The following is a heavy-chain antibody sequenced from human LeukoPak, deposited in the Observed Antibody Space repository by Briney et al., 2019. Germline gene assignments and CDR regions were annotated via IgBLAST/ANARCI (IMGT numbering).Heavy chain of an antibody. D-gene: IGHD3-22*01. CDR3: ARPVGNGYYYD. Sequence: GGSLRLSCAASGFIFSSYWMSWVRQAPGKGLEWVANIKQGGGEKYYVDSVEGRFTISRDNARNSVYLQMNSLRAEDTAVYYCARPVGNGYYYDWGQGTLVTVSS. CDR2: IKQGGGEK. CDR1: GFIFSSYW. V-gene: IGHV3-7*04. J-gene: IGHJ4*02.